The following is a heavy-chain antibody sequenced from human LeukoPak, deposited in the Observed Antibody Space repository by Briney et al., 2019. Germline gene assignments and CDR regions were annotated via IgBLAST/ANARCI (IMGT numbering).Heavy chain of an antibody. CDR1: GFIFTNYW. Sequence: GESLKISCQVSGFIFTNYWIGWVRQMPGKGLESMGLIYPADSDTTYSPSFQGQVTISADRSISTVYLQWSSLKASDTAMYYCARQSRDGSKNRGYYFDYWGQGSLVTVSS. D-gene: IGHD3-10*01. J-gene: IGHJ4*02. V-gene: IGHV5-51*01. CDR3: ARQSRDGSKNRGYYFDY. CDR2: IYPADSDT.